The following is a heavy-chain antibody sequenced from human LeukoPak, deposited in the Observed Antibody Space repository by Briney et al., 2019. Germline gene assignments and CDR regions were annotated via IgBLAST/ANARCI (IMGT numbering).Heavy chain of an antibody. CDR3: ARGSFSGFPAVNVTGVQGAFDI. V-gene: IGHV3-74*03. Sequence: PGGSLRLSCAASGFTFSRYWMHWVRQAPGKGLMWVSRISPDGSTTLYADSVKGRFTISRDNGKKSLFLHMNNLRAEDTAVYFCARGSFSGFPAVNVTGVQGAFDIWGQGTVVSVSS. D-gene: IGHD2-21*02. J-gene: IGHJ3*02. CDR1: GFTFSRYW. CDR2: ISPDGSTT.